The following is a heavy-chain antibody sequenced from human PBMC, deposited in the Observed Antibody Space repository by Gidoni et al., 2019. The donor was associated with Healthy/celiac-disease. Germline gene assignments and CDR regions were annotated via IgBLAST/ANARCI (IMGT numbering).Heavy chain of an antibody. J-gene: IGHJ4*02. CDR1: GGTFSSYA. V-gene: IGHV1-69*01. Sequence: QVQLVQSGAEVKKPGSSVKVSCKGSGGTFSSYAISWVRQAPGQGLEWMGGIIPIFGTANYAQKFQGRVTITADESTSTAYMELSSLRSEDTAVYYCASLGYSGSYPGWDFDYWGQGTLVTVSS. D-gene: IGHD1-26*01. CDR3: ASLGYSGSYPGWDFDY. CDR2: IIPIFGTA.